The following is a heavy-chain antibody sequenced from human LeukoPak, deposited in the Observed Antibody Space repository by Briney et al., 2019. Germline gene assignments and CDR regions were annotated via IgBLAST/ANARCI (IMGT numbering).Heavy chain of an antibody. CDR3: ARIPLDDILTGYDY. V-gene: IGHV1-2*02. J-gene: IGHJ4*02. CDR1: GYTFTGYY. Sequence: ASVTVSCKASGYTFTGYYMHWVRQAPGQGLEWMGWINPNSGGTNYAQKFQGRVTMTRDTSISTAYMELSRLRSDDTAVYYCARIPLDDILTGYDYWGQGTLVAVSS. D-gene: IGHD3-9*01. CDR2: INPNSGGT.